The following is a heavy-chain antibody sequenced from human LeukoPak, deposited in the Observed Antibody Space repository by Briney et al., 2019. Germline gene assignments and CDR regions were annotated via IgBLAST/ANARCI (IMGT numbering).Heavy chain of an antibody. Sequence: PSETLSLTCAVYGGSFSGYYWSWIRQPPGKGLEWIGEINHSGSSNYSPSLKSRVTISVDTSKNQFSLKLNSVTAADTAVYCCAARAFPKAFNIWGQGTMVTVSS. CDR2: INHSGSS. V-gene: IGHV4-34*01. D-gene: IGHD2-21*01. CDR3: AARAFPKAFNI. J-gene: IGHJ3*02. CDR1: GGSFSGYY.